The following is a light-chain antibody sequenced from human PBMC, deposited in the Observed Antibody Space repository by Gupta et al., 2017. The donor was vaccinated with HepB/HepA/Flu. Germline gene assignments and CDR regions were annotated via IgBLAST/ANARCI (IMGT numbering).Light chain of an antibody. Sequence: EIVLTQSPATLSLSPGERATLSCRASQSVSSYLAWYQQKPGQAPRLLIYDASNRATGIPARFSGSGDGTDFTLTISSREPEDFAVYYCQQRINWHPRVTFGRGTKVDIK. J-gene: IGKJ3*01. V-gene: IGKV3-11*01. CDR2: DAS. CDR1: QSVSSY. CDR3: QQRINWHPRVT.